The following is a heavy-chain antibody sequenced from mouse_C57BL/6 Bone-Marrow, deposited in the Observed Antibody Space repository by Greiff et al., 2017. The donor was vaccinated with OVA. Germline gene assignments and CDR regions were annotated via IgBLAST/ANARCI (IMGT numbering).Heavy chain of an antibody. CDR3: ARDSSGYVCVDY. CDR2: IHPNSGST. Sequence: QVHVKQPGAELVKPGASVKLSCKASGYTFTSYWMHWVKPRPGQGLEWIGMIHPNSGSTNYNEKFKSKATLTVDKSSSTAYMQLSSLTSEDSAVYYCARDSSGYVCVDYWGQGTTLTVSS. J-gene: IGHJ2*01. V-gene: IGHV1-64*01. D-gene: IGHD3-2*02. CDR1: GYTFTSYW.